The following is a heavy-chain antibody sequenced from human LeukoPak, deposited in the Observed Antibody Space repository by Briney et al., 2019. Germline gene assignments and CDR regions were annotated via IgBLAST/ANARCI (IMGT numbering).Heavy chain of an antibody. D-gene: IGHD4-17*01. CDR2: ISGSGGST. CDR3: AKDRTVTTPLKWFDP. V-gene: IGHV3-23*01. Sequence: PGGSLRLSCAASRFTFSSYAMSWVRQAPGKGLEWVSAISGSGGSTYYADSVKGRFTISRENSKNTLYLQMNSLRAEDTAVYYCAKDRTVTTPLKWFDPWGQGTLVTVSS. CDR1: RFTFSSYA. J-gene: IGHJ5*02.